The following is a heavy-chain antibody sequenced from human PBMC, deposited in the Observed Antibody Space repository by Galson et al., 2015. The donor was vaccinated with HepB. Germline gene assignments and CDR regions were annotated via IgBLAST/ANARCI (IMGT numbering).Heavy chain of an antibody. D-gene: IGHD1-26*01. J-gene: IGHJ4*02. CDR3: AKDMEWELRSFDY. CDR1: GFTFDDYA. V-gene: IGHV3-9*01. Sequence: SLRLSCAASGFTFDDYAMHWVRQAPGKGLEWVSGISWNSGSIGYADSVKGRFTISRDNAKNSLYLQMNSLRAEDTALYYCAKDMEWELRSFDYWGQGTLVTVSS. CDR2: ISWNSGSI.